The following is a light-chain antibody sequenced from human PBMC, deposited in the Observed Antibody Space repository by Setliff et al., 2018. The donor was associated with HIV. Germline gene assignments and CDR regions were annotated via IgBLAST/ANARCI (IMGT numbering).Light chain of an antibody. Sequence: QSALTQPASVSGSPGQSITISCTGTSSDVGGYNFVSWYQRHPGKTPKLIIYNVINRPSGLSHRFSGSKSGNTASLTISGLQAEDEADYYCSSYGDSPYVFGTGTKVTVL. CDR2: NVI. CDR1: SSDVGGYNF. J-gene: IGLJ1*01. V-gene: IGLV2-14*03. CDR3: SSYGDSPYV.